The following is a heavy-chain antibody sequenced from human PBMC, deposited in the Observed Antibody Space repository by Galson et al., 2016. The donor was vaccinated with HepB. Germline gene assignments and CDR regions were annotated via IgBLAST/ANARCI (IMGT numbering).Heavy chain of an antibody. D-gene: IGHD3-10*01. CDR2: ISYTGST. CDR1: GDSISSGVYY. J-gene: IGHJ4*02. V-gene: IGHV4-31*03. Sequence: TLSLTCTVSGDSISSGVYYWGWIRQHPGKGLEWIGYISYTGSTYYNPSLRGRFSISVDTSKNQFSLTLSSVTAADTAVYYCARGKVPPGSYVDSWGQGTLVTVSS. CDR3: ARGKVPPGSYVDS.